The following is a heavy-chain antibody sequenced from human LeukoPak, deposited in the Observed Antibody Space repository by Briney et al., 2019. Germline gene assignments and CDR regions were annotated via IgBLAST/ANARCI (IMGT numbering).Heavy chain of an antibody. CDR3: ARVGGRWGYGSGSRAYYYYGMDV. J-gene: IGHJ6*02. CDR1: GGSFSGYY. CDR2: INHSGST. Sequence: SETLSLTCAVYGGSFSGYYWSWIRQPPGKGLEWIGEINHSGSTNYNPSIKSRVTISVDTSKNQFSLKLSSVTAADTAVYYCARVGGRWGYGSGSRAYYYYGMDVWGQGTTVTVSS. D-gene: IGHD3-10*01. V-gene: IGHV4-34*01.